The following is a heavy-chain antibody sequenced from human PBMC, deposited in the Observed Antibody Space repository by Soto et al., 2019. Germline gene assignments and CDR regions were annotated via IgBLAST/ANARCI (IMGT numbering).Heavy chain of an antibody. CDR3: AKGGISSSSFYYSGMDV. CDR1: GDSVSSNSAA. V-gene: IGHV6-1*01. Sequence: SQTLSLTCAISGDSVSSNSAAWNWIRQSPSRGLEWLGRTYYRSKWYNDYAVSVKSRITINPDTSKNQFSLQLNSVTPEDTAVYYCAKGGISSSSFYYSGMDVWGQGTTVPVS. CDR2: TYYRSKWYN. D-gene: IGHD6-6*01. J-gene: IGHJ6*02.